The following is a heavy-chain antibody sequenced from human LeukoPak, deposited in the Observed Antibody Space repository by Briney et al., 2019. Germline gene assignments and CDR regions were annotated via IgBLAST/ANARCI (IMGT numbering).Heavy chain of an antibody. D-gene: IGHD2-21*02. Sequence: TSETLSLTCAVYGGSFSGYYWSWIRQPPGKGLEWIGEINHSGSTNYNPSLKSRVTISVDTSKNQFSLKLSSVTAADTAVYYCAGAVVTAISIDYWGQGTLVTVSS. CDR1: GGSFSGYY. CDR2: INHSGST. CDR3: AGAVVTAISIDY. J-gene: IGHJ4*02. V-gene: IGHV4-34*01.